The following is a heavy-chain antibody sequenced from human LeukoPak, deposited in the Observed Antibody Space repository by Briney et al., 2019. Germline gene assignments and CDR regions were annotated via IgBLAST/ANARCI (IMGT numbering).Heavy chain of an antibody. CDR1: GFTFSSYE. J-gene: IGHJ4*02. Sequence: GGSLRLSCAASGFTFSSYEMNWVRQAPGKGLEWVSYISSSGSTVYYADSVKGRFTISRDNAKNSLYLQMNSLRAEDTAVYYCARDEYSSGWYDYWGQGTLVTVSS. CDR3: ARDEYSSGWYDY. V-gene: IGHV3-48*03. CDR2: ISSSGSTV. D-gene: IGHD6-19*01.